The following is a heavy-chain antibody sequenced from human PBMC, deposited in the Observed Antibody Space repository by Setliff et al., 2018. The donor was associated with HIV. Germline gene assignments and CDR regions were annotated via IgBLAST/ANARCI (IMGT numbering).Heavy chain of an antibody. D-gene: IGHD3-16*01. CDR3: ARVVLAPGPPYFDY. J-gene: IGHJ4*02. CDR1: GGTFSTYG. V-gene: IGHV1-69*05. CDR2: MTIIGTP. Sequence: GASVKVSCKAPGGTFSTYGITWVRQAPGQGLEWMGMTIIGTPNYAQEFQGRVTITTDEAANTAYMQLRNLKFGDTATYYCARVVLAPGPPYFDYWGQGTLVT.